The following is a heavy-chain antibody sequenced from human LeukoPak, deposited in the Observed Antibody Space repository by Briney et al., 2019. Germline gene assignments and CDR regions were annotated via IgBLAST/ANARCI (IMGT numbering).Heavy chain of an antibody. V-gene: IGHV4-30-2*01. CDR1: GGSISSGGYS. CDR2: IYHSGST. Sequence: SETLSLTCAVSGGSISSGGYSWSWIRQPPGKGLEWIGYIYHSGSTYYNPSLESRVTISGDTSKNQVSLNLNSVTAADTAMYYCARGGIAAAGAIAVAGRFDYWGQGTLVTISS. J-gene: IGHJ4*02. CDR3: ARGGIAAAGAIAVAGRFDY. D-gene: IGHD6-13*01.